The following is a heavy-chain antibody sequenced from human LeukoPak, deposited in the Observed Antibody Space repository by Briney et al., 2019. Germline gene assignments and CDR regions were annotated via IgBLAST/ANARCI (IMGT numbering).Heavy chain of an antibody. Sequence: GASVKVSCKASGGTFSSYAIRWGPQAPGQRLEWMGGIIPIFGTANYAQKFQGRVTITADESTSTAYMELSSLISEDTAVYYCATASHYYDSRGYSALSVMNDYYYMDVWGQGTLVTVSS. D-gene: IGHD3-22*01. J-gene: IGHJ6*03. CDR3: ATASHYYDSRGYSALSVMNDYYYMDV. CDR1: GGTFSSYA. CDR2: IIPIFGTA. V-gene: IGHV1-69*13.